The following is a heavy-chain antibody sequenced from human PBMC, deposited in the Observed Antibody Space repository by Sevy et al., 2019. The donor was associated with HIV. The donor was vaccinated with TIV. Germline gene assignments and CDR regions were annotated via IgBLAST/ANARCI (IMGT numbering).Heavy chain of an antibody. Sequence: GGSLRLSCAASGFTFSSYAMSWVRQAPGKGLEWVSAISGSGGRTYYADSVKGRFTISRDNSKNTLYLQMNSLKAEDTAVYYCAKDDYYDSSGPEMAIAFDIWGQGTMVTVSS. CDR3: AKDDYYDSSGPEMAIAFDI. V-gene: IGHV3-23*01. D-gene: IGHD3-22*01. CDR2: ISGSGGRT. CDR1: GFTFSSYA. J-gene: IGHJ3*02.